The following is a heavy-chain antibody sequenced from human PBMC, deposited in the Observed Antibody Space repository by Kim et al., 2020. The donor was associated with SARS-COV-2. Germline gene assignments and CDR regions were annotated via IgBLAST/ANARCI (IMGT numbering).Heavy chain of an antibody. V-gene: IGHV3-23*01. J-gene: IGHJ6*03. Sequence: RFTISRDNSKNTLYLQMNSLRAEDTAVYYCAKDNIVVVPAAQIYYYYMDVWGKGTTVTVSS. D-gene: IGHD2-2*01. CDR3: AKDNIVVVPAAQIYYYYMDV.